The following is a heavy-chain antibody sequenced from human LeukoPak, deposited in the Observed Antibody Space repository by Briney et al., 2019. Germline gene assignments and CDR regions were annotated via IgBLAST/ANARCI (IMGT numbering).Heavy chain of an antibody. D-gene: IGHD6-19*01. CDR1: GYTFTTYD. CDR3: ARGSGSDWTNFDC. V-gene: IGHV1-46*01. CDR2: ISPSGGST. J-gene: IGHJ4*02. Sequence: ASVKVSCKAPGYTFTTYDIHWVRQAPGQGLEWMGIISPSGGSTRYAQNFQGRITMTRDTSTSRVYMELSSLRSEDTAVYYCARGSGSDWTNFDCWGQGTLVTVSS.